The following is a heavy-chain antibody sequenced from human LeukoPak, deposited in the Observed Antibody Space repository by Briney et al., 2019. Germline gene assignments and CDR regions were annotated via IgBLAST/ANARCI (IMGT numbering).Heavy chain of an antibody. CDR1: DYSISSGNY. CDR2: VYHSGST. V-gene: IGHV4-38-2*01. D-gene: IGHD3-22*01. Sequence: SETLSLTCAVSDYSISSGNYWGWIRQPPGKGLEWIGSVYHSGSTHYSPSLKSRVTIAVDTSKNQFSLKLSSVTAADTAVYYCARNDSSGYFDHWGQGTLVTVSS. J-gene: IGHJ4*02. CDR3: ARNDSSGYFDH.